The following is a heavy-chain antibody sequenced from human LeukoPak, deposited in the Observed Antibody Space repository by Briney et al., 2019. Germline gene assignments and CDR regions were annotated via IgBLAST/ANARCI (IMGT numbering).Heavy chain of an antibody. D-gene: IGHD3-3*01. J-gene: IGHJ3*02. CDR3: AKDRPTGAYDFWSGYPPHDAFDI. CDR2: ISGSGGST. V-gene: IGHV3-23*01. CDR1: GFTFSSYA. Sequence: GGSLRLSCAASGFTFSSYAMSWVRQAPGKGLEWVSAISGSGGSTYYADSVKGRFTISRDNSKSTLYLQMNSLRAEDTAVYYYAKDRPTGAYDFWSGYPPHDAFDIWGQGTMVTVSS.